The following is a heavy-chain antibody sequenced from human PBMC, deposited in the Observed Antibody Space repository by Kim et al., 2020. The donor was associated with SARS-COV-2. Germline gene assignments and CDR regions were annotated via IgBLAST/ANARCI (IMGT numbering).Heavy chain of an antibody. CDR3: AKGWGGGWWWSDV. CDR1: GFTFSSYG. D-gene: IGHD2-21*01. Sequence: GGSLRLSCAASGFTFSSYGMHWVRQAPGKGLEWVAVISYDGSNKYYADSVKGRFTISRDNSKNTLYLQMNSLRAEDTAVYYCAKGWGGGWWWSDVWGQGTTVTVSS. V-gene: IGHV3-30*18. J-gene: IGHJ6*02. CDR2: ISYDGSNK.